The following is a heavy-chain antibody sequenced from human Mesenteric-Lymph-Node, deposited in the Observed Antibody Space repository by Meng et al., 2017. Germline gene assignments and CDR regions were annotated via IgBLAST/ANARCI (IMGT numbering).Heavy chain of an antibody. CDR1: GFTFSSYG. CDR2: IWYDGSNK. CDR3: ARDDYYDSSGYSSYYYYYGMDV. D-gene: IGHD3-22*01. J-gene: IGHJ6*02. Sequence: GESLKISCAASGFTFSSYGMHWVRQAPGKGLEWVAVIWYDGSNKYYADSVKGRFTISRDNSKNTLYLQMNSLRAEDTAVYYCARDDYYDSSGYSSYYYYYGMDVWGQGTTVTVSS. V-gene: IGHV3-33*01.